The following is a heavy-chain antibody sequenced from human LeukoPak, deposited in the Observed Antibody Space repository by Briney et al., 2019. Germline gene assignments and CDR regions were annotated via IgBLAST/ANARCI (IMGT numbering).Heavy chain of an antibody. V-gene: IGHV3-23*01. D-gene: IGHD3-10*01. CDR3: AKMTDSTPYSSGTFDS. CDR2: ISDTGDKT. CDR1: GFTLRSYA. J-gene: IGHJ4*02. Sequence: PGGSLRLSCSASGFTLRSYAMGWVRQAPGKGPEWVSAISDTGDKTYYADSVKGRFTISRDNSRNTLYLQMSRLRAEDTALFYCAKMTDSTPYSSGTFDSWGQGTLVTVSS.